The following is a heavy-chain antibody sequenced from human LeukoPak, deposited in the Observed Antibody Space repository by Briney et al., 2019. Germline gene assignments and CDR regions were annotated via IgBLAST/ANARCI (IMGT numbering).Heavy chain of an antibody. D-gene: IGHD3-9*01. J-gene: IGHJ4*02. V-gene: IGHV3-23*01. Sequence: GGSLRLSCAASGFTFSSYAMSWVRQAPGKGLEWVSDITSSGDSTYYADSVKGRFTISRDNPKNTLYLQMNSLRADDTAIYYCVKEYFGFAFDYWGQGTVVTVPS. CDR3: VKEYFGFAFDY. CDR1: GFTFSSYA. CDR2: ITSSGDST.